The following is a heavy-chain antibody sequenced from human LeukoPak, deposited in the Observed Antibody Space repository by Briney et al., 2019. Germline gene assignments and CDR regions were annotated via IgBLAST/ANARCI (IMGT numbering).Heavy chain of an antibody. J-gene: IGHJ4*02. CDR3: ARDYGTRHGSGSGY. Sequence: GGSLRLSCAASGFTFSSYSMNWVRQAPGKGLEWVSSIRTSSSDIYYADSVKGRFTISRLNAKNSLYLQMNSLRAEDTAVYCCARDYGTRHGSGSGYWGQGTLVTVSS. CDR1: GFTFSSYS. D-gene: IGHD3-10*01. CDR2: IRTSSSDI. V-gene: IGHV3-21*01.